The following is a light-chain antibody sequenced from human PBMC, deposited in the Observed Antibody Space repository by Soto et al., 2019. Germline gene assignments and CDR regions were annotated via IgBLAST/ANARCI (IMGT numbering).Light chain of an antibody. CDR2: DNN. J-gene: IGLJ2*01. V-gene: IGLV1-51*01. CDR1: SSNIGNNY. Sequence: QSVLTQPPSVSAASGQKVTISCSGSSSNIGNNYVSCYQQLPGTAPKLLIYDNNKRPSGIPDRFSGSKSGTSTTLGITGLQTGDEADYYCGTWDSSLSAVVFGGGTKLTVL. CDR3: GTWDSSLSAVV.